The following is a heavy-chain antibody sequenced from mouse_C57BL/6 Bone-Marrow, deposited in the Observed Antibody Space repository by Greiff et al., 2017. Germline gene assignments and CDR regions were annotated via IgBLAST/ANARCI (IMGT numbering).Heavy chain of an antibody. J-gene: IGHJ3*01. CDR3: ARNYYGSSYEWFAY. V-gene: IGHV1-69*01. CDR1: GYTFTSYW. D-gene: IGHD1-1*01. CDR2: IDPSDSYT. Sequence: VQLQQPGAELVKPGASVKMSCKASGYTFTSYWMHWVKQRPGQGLEWIGEIDPSDSYTNYNQKFKGKSTLTVDKSSSTAYMQLSSLTSEDSAVYYCARNYYGSSYEWFAYWGQGTLVTVSA.